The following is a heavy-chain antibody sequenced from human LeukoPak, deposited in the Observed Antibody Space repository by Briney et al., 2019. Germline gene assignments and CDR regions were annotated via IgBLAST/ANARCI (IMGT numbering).Heavy chain of an antibody. V-gene: IGHV3-30*02. J-gene: IGHJ4*02. CDR3: AKALYSSSWYYFDY. Sequence: GGSLRLSCAASGFTFSSYGMHWVRQAPGKGLEWVAFIRYDGSNKYYADSVKGRFTISRDNSKNTLYLQMNSLRAEDTAVYYCAKALYSSSWYYFDYWGQGTLVTVSS. CDR1: GFTFSSYG. D-gene: IGHD6-13*01. CDR2: IRYDGSNK.